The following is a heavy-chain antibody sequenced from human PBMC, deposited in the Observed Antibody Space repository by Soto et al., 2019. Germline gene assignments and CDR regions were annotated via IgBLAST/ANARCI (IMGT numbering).Heavy chain of an antibody. CDR1: GFSFSSYA. Sequence: DAQLLESGGGLVQPGGSLRLSCAASGFSFSSYAMVWVRQAPGKGLEWVAVISARGGRSYFADSVKGRFTLSGDNSKNVLSLEMNSLRAEDTAIYFCAKGSIEYSASVDNWGQGTVVVVSS. J-gene: IGHJ4*02. CDR2: ISARGGRS. D-gene: IGHD5-12*01. CDR3: AKGSIEYSASVDN. V-gene: IGHV3-23*01.